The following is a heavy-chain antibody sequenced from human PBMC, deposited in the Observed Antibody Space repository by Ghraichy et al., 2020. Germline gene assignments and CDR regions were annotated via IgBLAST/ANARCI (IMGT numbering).Heavy chain of an antibody. CDR2: IYNGGTA. Sequence: LSLTCAASGFTFSANYMTWVRQAPGKGLEWVSVIYNGGTAFYADSVKGRFTISRDNSKSMLFLQMNSLRAEDTAVYFCAREASSYYGLDVWGQGTTVTVSS. CDR1: GFTFSANY. CDR3: AREASSYYGLDV. D-gene: IGHD3-16*01. J-gene: IGHJ6*02. V-gene: IGHV3-66*01.